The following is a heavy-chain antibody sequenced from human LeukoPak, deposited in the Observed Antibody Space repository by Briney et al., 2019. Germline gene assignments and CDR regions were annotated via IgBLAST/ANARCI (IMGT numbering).Heavy chain of an antibody. V-gene: IGHV3-23*01. J-gene: IGHJ4*02. D-gene: IGHD1-26*01. CDR2: ISGSGGST. CDR1: GFTFSSYA. CDR3: AKSGGSYGPFDY. Sequence: PGGSLRLSCAASGFTFSSYAMSWVRQAPGKGLEWVSAISGSGGSTYYADSAKGRFTISRDNSKDTLYLQMNSLRAEDTAVYYCAKSGGSYGPFDYWGQGTLVTVSS.